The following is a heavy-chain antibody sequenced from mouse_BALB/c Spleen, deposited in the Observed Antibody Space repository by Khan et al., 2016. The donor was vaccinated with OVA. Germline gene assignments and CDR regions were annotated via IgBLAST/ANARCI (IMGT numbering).Heavy chain of an antibody. CDR1: GFTFSSFG. CDR3: ARRGGKYYAIDY. V-gene: IGHV5-17*02. CDR2: ISSGSSPI. Sequence: EVELVESGGGLVQPGGSRKLSCAASGFTFSSFGMHWVRQAPEKGLEWVAYISSGSSPIYYADTVKGRFPISRDNPKHTLFLQMPSLRSEDTARYYCARRGGKYYAIDYWGQGTSVTVSS. J-gene: IGHJ4*01.